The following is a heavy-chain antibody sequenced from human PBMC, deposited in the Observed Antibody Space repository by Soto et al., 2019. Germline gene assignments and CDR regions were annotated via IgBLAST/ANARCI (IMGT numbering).Heavy chain of an antibody. D-gene: IGHD6-25*01. CDR1: GYNFNKYA. Sequence: GGSLRLSCVASGYNFNKYALSWVRQAPGKGLEWVAVISNGGSNTHYADSVKGRFTISRDNSKNTLYLQMNSLRAEDTAVYYCAKGAATIEALYYYYCMDVWGQGTTVTVS. CDR3: AKGAATIEALYYYYCMDV. V-gene: IGHV3-23*01. J-gene: IGHJ6*02. CDR2: ISNGGSNT.